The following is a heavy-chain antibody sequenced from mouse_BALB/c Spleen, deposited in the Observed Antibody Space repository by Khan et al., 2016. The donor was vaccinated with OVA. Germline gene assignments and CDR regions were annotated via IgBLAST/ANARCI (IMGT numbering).Heavy chain of an antibody. J-gene: IGHJ3*01. CDR1: GYSFTNYY. D-gene: IGHD2-2*01. CDR3: TRHGYVAWFTY. V-gene: IGHV1S135*01. Sequence: VQLQQSGPELIKPGASVKISCKASGYSFTNYYIHWVMQCHGKSLEWIGYIDPFSGATTYNQKFKGKATLIVDKSSSTAYIHVSNLTSEDSAVYYCTRHGYVAWFTYWGQGTLVTVST. CDR2: IDPFSGAT.